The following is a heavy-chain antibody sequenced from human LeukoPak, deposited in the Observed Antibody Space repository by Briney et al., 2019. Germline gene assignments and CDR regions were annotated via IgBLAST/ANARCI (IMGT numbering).Heavy chain of an antibody. CDR1: GFTFSSYE. CDR2: ISGSGSTI. Sequence: AGGSLRLSCAASGFTFSSYEMNWVRQAPGKGLEWVSYISGSGSTIYYGDSVKGRFTISRDNAKNSLYLQMNSLRAEGTAFLYCAGVKVPASGFEYLGPGTLVTVSS. D-gene: IGHD2-15*01. V-gene: IGHV3-48*03. CDR3: AGVKVPASGFEY. J-gene: IGHJ4*02.